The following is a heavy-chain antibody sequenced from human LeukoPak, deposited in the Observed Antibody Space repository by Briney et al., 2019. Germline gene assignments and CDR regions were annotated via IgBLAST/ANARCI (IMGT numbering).Heavy chain of an antibody. CDR3: ARLSYRPESSIAARPYDY. Sequence: GGSLRLSCAASGFTFSSYWMHWVRHAPGKGLVWVSRINGNGSSTDYADSVKGRFTISRDNAKNTLYVQMNSLRAEDTAVYYCARLSYRPESSIAARPYDYWGQGTLVTVSS. D-gene: IGHD6-6*01. CDR2: INGNGSST. V-gene: IGHV3-74*01. CDR1: GFTFSSYW. J-gene: IGHJ4*02.